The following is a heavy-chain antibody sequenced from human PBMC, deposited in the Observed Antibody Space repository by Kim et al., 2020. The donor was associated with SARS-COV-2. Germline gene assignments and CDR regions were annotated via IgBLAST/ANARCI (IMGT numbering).Heavy chain of an antibody. CDR3: ARLFSNRNYYYYYGMDV. D-gene: IGHD2-21*01. CDR1: GGSISSYY. Sequence: SETLSLTCTVSGGSISSYYWSWIRQPPGKGLEWIGYIYYSGSTNYNPSLKSRVTISVDTSKNQFSLKLSSVTAADTAVYYCARLFSNRNYYYYYGMDVWGQGTTVTVSS. V-gene: IGHV4-59*08. CDR2: IYYSGST. J-gene: IGHJ6*02.